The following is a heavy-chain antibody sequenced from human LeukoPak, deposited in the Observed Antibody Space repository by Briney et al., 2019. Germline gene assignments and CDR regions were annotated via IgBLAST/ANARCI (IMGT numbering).Heavy chain of an antibody. CDR1: GGSFSGHY. D-gene: IGHD6-19*01. CDR3: ARDDGIAVAGYYFDY. CDR2: IIHSGRI. V-gene: IGHV4-34*12. Sequence: SETLSLTCGVYGGSFSGHYWSWIRQPPGKGLEWIGEIIHSGRINYNPSLKSRVTISVDTSKNQFSLKLSSVTAADTAVYYCARDDGIAVAGYYFDYWGQGTLVTVSS. J-gene: IGHJ4*02.